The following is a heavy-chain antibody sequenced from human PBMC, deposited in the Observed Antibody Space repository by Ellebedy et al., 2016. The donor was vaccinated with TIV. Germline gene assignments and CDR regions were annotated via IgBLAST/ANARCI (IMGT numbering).Heavy chain of an antibody. V-gene: IGHV3-7*01. CDR2: IREDGGYK. CDR1: GFSFSDYW. D-gene: IGHD5-24*01. Sequence: GESLKISCATSGFSFSDYWLAWVRQAPGKGLEWVANIREDGGYKYYLDSVKGRFTISRDDAETTTFLQMNSLRAEDTALYFRARVGRSPHNWSFDYWGQGTLVTVSS. CDR3: ARVGRSPHNWSFDY. J-gene: IGHJ4*02.